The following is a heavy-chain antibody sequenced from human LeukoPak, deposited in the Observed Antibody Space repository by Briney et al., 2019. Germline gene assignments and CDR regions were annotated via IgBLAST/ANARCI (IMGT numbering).Heavy chain of an antibody. D-gene: IGHD1-14*01. CDR1: QFNFGNAW. J-gene: IGHJ4*02. CDR2: IKSKGDGEKT. Sequence: PGGSLRLSCVVSQFNFGNAWMAWVRQAPGKGLEWVGRIKSKGDGEKTDYAAPLRGRFSMSRDDSKNTLFLQVNSLQIEDTAVYYCTTGLPGIHRDFDFWGQGTLVTVSS. V-gene: IGHV3-15*01. CDR3: TTGLPGIHRDFDF.